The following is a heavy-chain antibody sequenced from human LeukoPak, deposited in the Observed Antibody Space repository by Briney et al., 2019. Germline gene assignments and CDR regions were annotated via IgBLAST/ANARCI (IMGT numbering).Heavy chain of an antibody. J-gene: IGHJ6*02. Sequence: GGSLRLSCAASGFTFSTYTMTWVRQAPGKGLEWVSTIIASGGSTYYADSVKGRFTISRDNSKNTLYVLMNSLRAEDTAVYYCAKRKTSGWSSDVMDVWGQGTTVTVSS. CDR3: AKRKTSGWSSDVMDV. CDR2: IIASGGST. V-gene: IGHV3-23*01. CDR1: GFTFSTYT. D-gene: IGHD6-19*01.